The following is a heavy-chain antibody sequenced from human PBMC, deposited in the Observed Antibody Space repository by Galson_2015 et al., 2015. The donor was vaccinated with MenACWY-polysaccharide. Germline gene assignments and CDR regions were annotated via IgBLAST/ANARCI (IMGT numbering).Heavy chain of an antibody. CDR2: IKKDGSEK. J-gene: IGHJ6*02. Sequence: SLRLSCAVSGFTFKNYWMSWVRQAPGKGLEWVANIKKDGSEKYCVDSVKGRFTISRDNGRSSLYLQMNGLRAEDTAVYYCARGHYGMDVWSQGTTVTVS. CDR3: ARGHYGMDV. V-gene: IGHV3-7*01. CDR1: GFTFKNYW.